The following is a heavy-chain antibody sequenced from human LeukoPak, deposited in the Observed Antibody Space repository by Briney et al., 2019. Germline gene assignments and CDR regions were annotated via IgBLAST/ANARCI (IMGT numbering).Heavy chain of an antibody. CDR1: GASISTGDYY. CDR2: IYYSGST. D-gene: IGHD3-16*02. J-gene: IGHJ4*02. Sequence: SETLSLTCTVSGASISTGDYYWSWIRQPPGKGLEWIGYIYYSGSTHYNPSLKSRVTISVDTSKNQFSLKLSSVTAADTAVYYCARGPNYVWGSYRYFDCWGQGTLVTVSS. CDR3: ARGPNYVWGSYRYFDC. V-gene: IGHV4-30-4*01.